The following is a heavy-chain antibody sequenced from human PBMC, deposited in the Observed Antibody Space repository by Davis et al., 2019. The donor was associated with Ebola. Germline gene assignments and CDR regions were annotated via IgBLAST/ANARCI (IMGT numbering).Heavy chain of an antibody. V-gene: IGHV4-4*07. J-gene: IGHJ5*02. CDR1: GGSIGGSY. CDR3: ARGVWLGDNWFDP. CDR2: IYPSGST. Sequence: PSETLSLTCIVSGGSIGGSYWSWIRQPAGKGLEFIGRIYPSGSTNYKPSLKGRVTMSIDTSNNQFSLKVNSVTAADTAIYYCARGVWLGDNWFDPWGQGIPVTVSS. D-gene: IGHD6-19*01.